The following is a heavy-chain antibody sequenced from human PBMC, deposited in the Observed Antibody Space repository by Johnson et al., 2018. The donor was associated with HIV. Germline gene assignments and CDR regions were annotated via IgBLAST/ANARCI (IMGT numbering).Heavy chain of an antibody. V-gene: IGHV3-20*04. CDR1: GFSFSSYA. Sequence: VQLVESGGSVVRPGGSLRLSCEASGFSFSSYAMSWVRQAPGKGLEWVSGINWNGGSTGYADSVKGRFTISRDNSKNTLYLQMNSLRAEDTAVYYCAKHIVLVVYAIGAAFDIWGQGTMVTVSS. J-gene: IGHJ3*02. CDR2: INWNGGST. D-gene: IGHD2-8*02. CDR3: AKHIVLVVYAIGAAFDI.